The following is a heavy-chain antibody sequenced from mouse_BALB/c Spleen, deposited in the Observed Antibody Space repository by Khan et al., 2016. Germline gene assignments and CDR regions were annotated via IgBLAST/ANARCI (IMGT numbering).Heavy chain of an antibody. V-gene: IGHV1-87*01. CDR1: GYTFTSYW. J-gene: IGHJ4*01. CDR3: ARRGDGNYVYAMDY. D-gene: IGHD2-1*01. Sequence: QVQLKQSGAELARPGASVKLSCKASGYTFTSYWMQWVKQRPGQGLEWIGAIYPGDGDTRYTQKFKGKATLTADKSSSTAYMQLSSLASEDSAVYYCARRGDGNYVYAMDYWGQGTSVTVSS. CDR2: IYPGDGDT.